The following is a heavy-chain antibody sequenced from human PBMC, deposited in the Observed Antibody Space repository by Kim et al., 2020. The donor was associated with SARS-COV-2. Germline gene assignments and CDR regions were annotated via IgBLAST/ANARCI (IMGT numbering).Heavy chain of an antibody. CDR3: ARGHSLGNYDWFDP. D-gene: IGHD3-10*01. J-gene: IGHJ5*02. CDR1: GGSYY. V-gene: IGHV4-31*03. Sequence: SETLSLTCTVSGGSYYWSWIRQSPGKGLEWIGYIYNSGSTYYNPSLESRITISLDTSKGQFSLKLNSVTAADTAVYYCARGHSLGNYDWFDPWGQGTL. CDR2: IYNSGST.